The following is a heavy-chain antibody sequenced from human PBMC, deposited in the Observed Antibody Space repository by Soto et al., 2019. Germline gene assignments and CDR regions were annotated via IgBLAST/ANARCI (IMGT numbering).Heavy chain of an antibody. Sequence: SETLSLTCSVSGGSVSSSDYYWSWIRQPPGKGLEWIGYIYYSGSTYYNPYNPSLKSRVTISLDTSKNQFSLNLSSVTAADTAVYYCARVNRRVGATIWFDPWGQGTLVTVSS. CDR3: ARVNRRVGATIWFDP. CDR1: GGSVSSSDYY. V-gene: IGHV4-61*08. CDR2: IYYSGSTYYN. D-gene: IGHD1-26*01. J-gene: IGHJ5*02.